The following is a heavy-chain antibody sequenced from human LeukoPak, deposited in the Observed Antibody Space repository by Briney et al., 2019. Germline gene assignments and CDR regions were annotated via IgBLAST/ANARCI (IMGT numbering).Heavy chain of an antibody. CDR2: IYYSGST. Sequence: SETLSLTCTVSHGSINSYYWSWIRQPPGKGLEWIGYIYYSGSTNYNPSLKSRVTISADTSKNQFSLKLASVTAADTAVYYCAGGSSWYEDWGQGTLVTVSS. CDR1: HGSINSYY. CDR3: AGGSSWYED. D-gene: IGHD6-13*01. V-gene: IGHV4-59*01. J-gene: IGHJ4*02.